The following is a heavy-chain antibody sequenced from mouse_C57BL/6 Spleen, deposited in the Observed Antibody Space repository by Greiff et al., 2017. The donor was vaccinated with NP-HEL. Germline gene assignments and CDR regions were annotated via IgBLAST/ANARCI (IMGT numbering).Heavy chain of an antibody. CDR3: ARVEAY. J-gene: IGHJ3*01. CDR1: GYTFTSYG. Sequence: QVQLQQSGAELARPGASVKLSCKASGYTFTSYGISWVKQRTGQGLEWIGEIYPRSGTTSYNEKFKGKATLTADKSSSTAYMELRSLTSEDSAVYFCARVEAYWGQGTLVTGSA. CDR2: IYPRSGTT. V-gene: IGHV1-81*01.